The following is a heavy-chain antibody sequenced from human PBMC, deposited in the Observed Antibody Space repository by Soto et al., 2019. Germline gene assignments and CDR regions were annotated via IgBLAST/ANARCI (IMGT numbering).Heavy chain of an antibody. Sequence: SVKVSCKASGGTFSSYAISWVRQAPGQGLEWMGGIIPIFGTANYAQKFQGRVTITRDTSASTAYMELSSLRSEDTAVYYCAMVDNYVTPTPQDVWGQGTTVTVSS. CDR3: AMVDNYVTPTPQDV. D-gene: IGHD3-16*01. CDR1: GGTFSSYA. J-gene: IGHJ6*02. V-gene: IGHV1-69*05. CDR2: IIPIFGTA.